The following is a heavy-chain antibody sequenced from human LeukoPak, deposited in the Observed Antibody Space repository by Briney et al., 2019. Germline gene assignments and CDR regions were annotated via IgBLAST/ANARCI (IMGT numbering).Heavy chain of an antibody. CDR3: AREYDSKGRFDN. CDR2: ISSDSTYK. CDR1: GFTFTAHS. J-gene: IGHJ4*02. Sequence: GGSLRLSCAISGFTFTAHSMNWVRQAPGKGLEWVSFISSDSTYKYYGDSVKGRFTISRDNANVYLQMNSLRAEDTATYHCAREYDSKGRFDNWGQGNMLIVSS. D-gene: IGHD3-22*01. V-gene: IGHV3-21*01.